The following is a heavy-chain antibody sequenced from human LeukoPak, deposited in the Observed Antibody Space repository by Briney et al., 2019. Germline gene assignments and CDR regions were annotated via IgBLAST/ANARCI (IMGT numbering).Heavy chain of an antibody. D-gene: IGHD6-13*01. J-gene: IGHJ6*02. V-gene: IGHV4-39*07. CDR3: AREKYSSSWGGLYGMDV. CDR1: GGSISSSSYY. Sequence: SETLSLTCTVSGGSISSSSYYWGWIRQPPGKGLEWIGSIYYSGSTYYNPSLKSRVTISVDTSKNQFSLKLSSVTAADTAVYYYAREKYSSSWGGLYGMDVWGQGTTVTVSS. CDR2: IYYSGST.